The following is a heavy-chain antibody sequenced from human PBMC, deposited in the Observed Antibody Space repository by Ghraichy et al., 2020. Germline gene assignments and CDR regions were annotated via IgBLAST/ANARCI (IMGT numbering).Heavy chain of an antibody. CDR3: ARHEQQLVFYGMDV. D-gene: IGHD6-13*01. CDR1: GGSISSYY. CDR2: IYYSGST. Sequence: SETLSLTCTVSGGSISSYYWSWIRQPPGKGLEWIGYIYYSGSTNYNPSLKSRVTISVDTSKNQFSLKLSSVTAADTAVYYCARHEQQLVFYGMDVWGQGTTVTVSS. J-gene: IGHJ6*02. V-gene: IGHV4-59*08.